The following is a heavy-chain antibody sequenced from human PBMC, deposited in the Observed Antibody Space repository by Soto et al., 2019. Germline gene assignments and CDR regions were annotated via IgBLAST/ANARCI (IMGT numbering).Heavy chain of an antibody. D-gene: IGHD3-3*02. J-gene: IGHJ5*02. CDR1: GFTFSNYG. CDR2: ISHDGSEK. V-gene: IGHV3-30*03. CDR3: VRDLNVPQFSA. Sequence: QVQLVDSGGGVVQPGRSLRLSCAASGFTFSNYGMHWVRQAPGRGLEWVTTISHDGSEKFYADSVKGRFTISRDDSKNTLYVQMNSLRIEDTAVYYCVRDLNVPQFSAWGQGTLVTVSS.